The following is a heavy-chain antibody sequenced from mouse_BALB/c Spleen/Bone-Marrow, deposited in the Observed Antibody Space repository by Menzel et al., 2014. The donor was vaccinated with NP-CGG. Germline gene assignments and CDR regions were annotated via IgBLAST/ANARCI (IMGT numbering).Heavy chain of an antibody. J-gene: IGHJ3*01. D-gene: IGHD1-1*01. CDR2: ISSGGGST. CDR3: ARQILRGFAY. CDR1: GFAFGSYD. V-gene: IGHV5-12-1*01. Sequence: EVQLVVSGGGLVKPGGSLKLSCAASGFAFGSYDMSWVRPTPEKRLEWVAYISSGGGSTYYSDTVKGRFTISRDNAKNTLYLQMSSLKSEDTAMYYCARQILRGFAYWGQGTLVTVSA.